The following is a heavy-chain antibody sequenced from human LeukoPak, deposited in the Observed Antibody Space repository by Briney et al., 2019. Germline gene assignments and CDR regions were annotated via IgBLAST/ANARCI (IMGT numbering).Heavy chain of an antibody. Sequence: PGGSLRLSCAASGFTFSSYSMNWVRQAPGKGLEWVSSISSSSSYIYYADSVKGRFTISRDNAKNSLYLQMNNLRAEDTAVYYCARGSYGSGSEFDYWGQGTLVTVSS. CDR2: ISSSSSYI. V-gene: IGHV3-21*01. CDR3: ARGSYGSGSEFDY. J-gene: IGHJ4*02. CDR1: GFTFSSYS. D-gene: IGHD3-10*01.